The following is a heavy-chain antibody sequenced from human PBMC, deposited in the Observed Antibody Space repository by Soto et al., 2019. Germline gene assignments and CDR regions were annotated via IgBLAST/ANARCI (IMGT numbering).Heavy chain of an antibody. Sequence: GASVKVSCKASGYTFTGYYMHWVRQAPGQGLEWMGWINPNSGGTNYAQKFQGWVTMTRDTSISTAYMELSRLRSDDTAVYYCAREKREQLASLDYYYYGMDVWGQGTTVTVSS. CDR1: GYTFTGYY. V-gene: IGHV1-2*04. CDR3: AREKREQLASLDYYYYGMDV. CDR2: INPNSGGT. J-gene: IGHJ6*02. D-gene: IGHD6-6*01.